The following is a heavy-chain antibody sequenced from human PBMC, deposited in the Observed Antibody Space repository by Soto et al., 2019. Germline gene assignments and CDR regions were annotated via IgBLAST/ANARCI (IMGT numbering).Heavy chain of an antibody. CDR2: ISGSGGST. CDR1: GFTFSSYA. V-gene: IGHV3-23*01. D-gene: IGHD2-15*01. CDR3: AKVTGYSAYYYGTDV. J-gene: IGHJ6*02. Sequence: EVQLLESGGGLVQPGGSLRLSCAASGFTFSSYAMSWVRQAPGKGLEWVSAISGSGGSTYYADSVKGRFTISRDNAKNTLYLKMNSLRAEDTAVYYCAKVTGYSAYYYGTDVWGQGTTVTVSS.